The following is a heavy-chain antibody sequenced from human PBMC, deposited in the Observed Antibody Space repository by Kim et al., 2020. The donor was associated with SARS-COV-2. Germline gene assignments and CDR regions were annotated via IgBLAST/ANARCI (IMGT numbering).Heavy chain of an antibody. D-gene: IGHD4-4*01. V-gene: IGHV1-46*01. CDR2: MNPSSEYT. CDR3: ARRGNYHSNRDAFEH. Sequence: ASVKVSCKASGYTFSNFNLHWVRQAPGQGLEWMGMMNPSSEYTKYTQKFQGRVSMTRDTSTSTAYMELRGLTSDDTAVYYCARRGNYHSNRDAFEHWG. CDR1: GYTFSNFN. J-gene: IGHJ3*01.